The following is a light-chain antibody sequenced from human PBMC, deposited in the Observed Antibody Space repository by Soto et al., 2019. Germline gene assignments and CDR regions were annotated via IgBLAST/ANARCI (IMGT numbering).Light chain of an antibody. Sequence: THSPLSLHLSPGERPTLSCRARQGVGGSLAWYQQKPGQAPKLLIYAISSRPSGVPTRISGSGSGTDFTLSISSLQPEDFAAYYCHQYYNRQETFGHGTKVDIK. J-gene: IGKJ1*01. CDR3: HQYYNRQET. V-gene: IGKV3-15*01. CDR1: QGVGGS. CDR2: AIS.